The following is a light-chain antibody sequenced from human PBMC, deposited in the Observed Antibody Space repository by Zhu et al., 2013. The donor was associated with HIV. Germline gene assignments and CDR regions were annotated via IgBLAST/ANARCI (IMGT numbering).Light chain of an antibody. J-gene: IGLJ2*01. V-gene: IGLV2-14*01. CDR3: NSHRSGTTLVL. CDR2: EVN. CDR1: DSDIGGYKY. Sequence: QSALTQPASVSGSPGQSITISCIGTDSDIGGYKYVSWYQQHPGKAPQLLLYEVNNRPSGVSNRFSGSKSGNTASLTISGLQDDDEAEYYCNSHRSGTTLVLFGGGTKVTVL.